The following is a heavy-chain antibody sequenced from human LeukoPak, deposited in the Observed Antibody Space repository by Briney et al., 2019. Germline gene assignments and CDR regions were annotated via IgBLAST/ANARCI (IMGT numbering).Heavy chain of an antibody. V-gene: IGHV4-34*01. J-gene: IGHJ4*02. CDR3: ARGAPPAPDY. Sequence: SETLSLTCAVYGGSFSGYYWSWIRQPPGKGLEWIGEINHSGSTNYNPSLKSRVTISVDTSKNQFSLKLSSVTAADTAVFYCARGAPPAPDYWGQGTLVTVSS. CDR2: INHSGST. CDR1: GGSFSGYY.